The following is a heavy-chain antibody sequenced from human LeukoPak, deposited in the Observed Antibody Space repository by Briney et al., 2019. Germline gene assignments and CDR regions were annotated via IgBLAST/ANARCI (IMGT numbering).Heavy chain of an antibody. Sequence: PGRSLRLSCAASGFTFDDYAMHWVRQAPGKGLEWVSGISWNSGSIGYADSVKGRFTISRDNAKNSLYLQMNSLRAEDTALYYCAKDIGLGYCSGGSCFRAYYFDYWGQGTLVTVSS. D-gene: IGHD2-15*01. J-gene: IGHJ4*02. CDR1: GFTFDDYA. CDR3: AKDIGLGYCSGGSCFRAYYFDY. CDR2: ISWNSGSI. V-gene: IGHV3-9*01.